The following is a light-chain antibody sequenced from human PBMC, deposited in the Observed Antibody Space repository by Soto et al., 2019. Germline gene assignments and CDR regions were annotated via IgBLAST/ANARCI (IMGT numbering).Light chain of an antibody. CDR1: QSLLHTNGYNY. CDR3: MQALQTPRT. V-gene: IGKV2-28*01. Sequence: DIVMTQSPLSLPVTPGEPASISCRSSQSLLHTNGYNYLDWYLQKPGQSPQLLISLGSNRASGVPDRFSGSGSGTDFTLKISRVEAEDFGVYYCMQALQTPRTFGQGTKLEIK. J-gene: IGKJ2*01. CDR2: LGS.